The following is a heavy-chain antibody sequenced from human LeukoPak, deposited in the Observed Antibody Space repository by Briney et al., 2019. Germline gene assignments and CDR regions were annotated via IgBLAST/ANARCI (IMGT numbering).Heavy chain of an antibody. Sequence: PSETLSLTCAVYGGSFSGYYWSWIRQPPGKGLEWIGEINHSGSTNYNPSLKSRVTISVDTSKNQFSLKLSSVAAADTAVYYCARGRTRYSSSWFSNWFDPWGQGTLVTVSS. V-gene: IGHV4-34*01. CDR3: ARGRTRYSSSWFSNWFDP. D-gene: IGHD6-13*01. CDR1: GGSFSGYY. J-gene: IGHJ5*02. CDR2: INHSGST.